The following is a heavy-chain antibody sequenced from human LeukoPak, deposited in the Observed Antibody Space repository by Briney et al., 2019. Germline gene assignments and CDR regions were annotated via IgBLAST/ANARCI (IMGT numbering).Heavy chain of an antibody. Sequence: SETLSLTCTVSGGSISSYYWSWIRQPPGKGLEWIGYIYDSGSPNYNPSLKSRVTISVDTSKNQFSLNLSSVTAADTAVYYCAGGSGWPHFDYWGQGALVTVSS. CDR1: GGSISSYY. CDR2: IYDSGSP. J-gene: IGHJ4*02. V-gene: IGHV4-59*01. D-gene: IGHD6-19*01. CDR3: AGGSGWPHFDY.